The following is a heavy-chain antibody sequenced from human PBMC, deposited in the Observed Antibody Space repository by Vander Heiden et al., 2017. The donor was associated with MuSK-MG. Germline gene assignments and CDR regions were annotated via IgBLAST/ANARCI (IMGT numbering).Heavy chain of an antibody. V-gene: IGHV1-2*02. CDR3: ARDLPDIGIGWSNVDY. D-gene: IGHD6-19*01. CDR2: INPNSGGT. J-gene: IGHJ4*02. CDR1: GYNFTGYK. Sequence: QVQMVQSGAEGKKPGASVKGSCKASGYNFTGYKMHWVRQAPGQGLEWMGWINPNSGGTNYAQKFQGRVTMTRDTSISTAYMELSRLRSDDTAVYYCARDLPDIGIGWSNVDYWGQGTLVTVSS.